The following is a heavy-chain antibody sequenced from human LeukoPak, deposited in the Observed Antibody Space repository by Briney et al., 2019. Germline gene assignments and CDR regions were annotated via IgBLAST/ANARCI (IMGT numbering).Heavy chain of an antibody. CDR1: GFTFSSYG. D-gene: IGHD4-17*01. CDR2: ISYDGSNK. CDR3: AKDFNGDYFDY. V-gene: IGHV3-30*18. J-gene: IGHJ4*02. Sequence: GGSLRLSCAASGFTFSSYGMHWVRQAPGKGLEWVAAISYDGSNKYYADSVKGRFTIPRDNSKNTLYLQMNSLRAEDTAVYYCAKDFNGDYFDYWGQGTLVTVSS.